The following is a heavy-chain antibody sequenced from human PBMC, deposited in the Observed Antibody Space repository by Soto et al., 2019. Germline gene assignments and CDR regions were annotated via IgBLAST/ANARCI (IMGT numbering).Heavy chain of an antibody. V-gene: IGHV4-39*01. CDR2: IYYSGST. CDR3: ATLYYYDSSGPEGAFDY. D-gene: IGHD3-22*01. CDR1: GGSISSSSYY. J-gene: IGHJ4*02. Sequence: QLQLQESGPGLVKPSETLSLTCTVSGGSISSSSYYWGWIRQPPGKGLEWIGSIYYSGSTYYNPSLKSRVTISVDTSKNQFSLKLSSVTAADTAVYYCATLYYYDSSGPEGAFDYWGQGTLVTVSS.